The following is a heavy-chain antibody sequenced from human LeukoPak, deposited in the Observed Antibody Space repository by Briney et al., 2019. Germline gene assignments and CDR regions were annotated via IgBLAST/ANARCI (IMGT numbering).Heavy chain of an antibody. J-gene: IGHJ6*03. Sequence: GGSLRLSCAASGFTFSNYAMSWVRQAPGKGLEWVSSISGSGGTTHYADSVKGQFTISRDSSKNTLYLQMNGLGAEDTAVYYCAKESGFGGYYYYYMAVWGKGTTVTVSS. CDR2: ISGSGGTT. CDR3: AKESGFGGYYYYYMAV. CDR1: GFTFSNYA. D-gene: IGHD3-22*01. V-gene: IGHV3-23*01.